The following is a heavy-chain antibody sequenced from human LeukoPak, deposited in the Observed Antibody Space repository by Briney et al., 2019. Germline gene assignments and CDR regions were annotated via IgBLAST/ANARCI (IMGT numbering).Heavy chain of an antibody. CDR2: IYHSGST. Sequence: SETLSLTCTVSGYSISSGYYWGWIRQPPGKGLEWIGIIYHSGSTYYNPSLKSRVTISVDTSKNQFSLKLRSVTAADTAVYYCARVEYSNYAVSDYGGQGTLVTVSS. V-gene: IGHV4-38-2*02. CDR1: GYSISSGYY. J-gene: IGHJ4*02. CDR3: ARVEYSNYAVSDY. D-gene: IGHD4-11*01.